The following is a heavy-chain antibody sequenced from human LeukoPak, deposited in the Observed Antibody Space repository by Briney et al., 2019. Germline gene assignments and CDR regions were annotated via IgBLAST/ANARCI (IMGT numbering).Heavy chain of an antibody. CDR1: GGSISSSY. V-gene: IGHV4-59*01. CDR3: ARYDGYTQY. J-gene: IGHJ4*02. D-gene: IGHD5-24*01. CDR2: IFYSGST. Sequence: PSETLSLTCTVSGGSISSSYWSWIRQPPGKGPEWIGYIFYSGSTNYNPSLKSRVTISVDTSKNQFSLKLSSVTAADTAVYYCARYDGYTQYWGQGTLVTVSS.